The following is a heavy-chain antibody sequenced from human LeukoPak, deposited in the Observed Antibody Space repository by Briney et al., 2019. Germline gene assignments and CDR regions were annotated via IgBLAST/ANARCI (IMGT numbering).Heavy chain of an antibody. CDR3: ARGCSGGSCFFGY. V-gene: IGHV6-1*01. D-gene: IGHD2-15*01. CDR1: GDTFSSNSAA. Sequence: SQTLSLTCALSGDTFSSNSAAWNWIRQSPSRGLEWLVRTYYKSKLYDDYAVSVKTRITINTDTSQNQFSLQLNSVTPEDTAVYYCARGCSGGSCFFGYWSQGTLVTVSS. J-gene: IGHJ4*02. CDR2: TYYKSKLYD.